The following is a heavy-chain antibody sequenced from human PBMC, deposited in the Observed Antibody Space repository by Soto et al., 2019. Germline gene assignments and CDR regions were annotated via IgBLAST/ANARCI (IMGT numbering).Heavy chain of an antibody. J-gene: IGHJ4*02. CDR3: AKKRGLQYYFDY. CDR2: ISGSGDYT. Sequence: EVQLLESGGGLVQPGGSLRLSCAASGFTFDSYAMNWVRQAPGTGLEWVSTISGSGDYTYYADSVKGRFTISRDNSKNMMYLQMNRLKADDTAVYYCAKKRGLQYYFDYWGQGTLVTVSS. V-gene: IGHV3-23*01. CDR1: GFTFDSYA.